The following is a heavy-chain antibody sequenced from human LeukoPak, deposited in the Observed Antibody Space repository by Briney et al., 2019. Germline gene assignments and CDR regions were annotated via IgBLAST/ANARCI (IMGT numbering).Heavy chain of an antibody. J-gene: IGHJ6*02. CDR2: FYSGGST. V-gene: IGHV3-53*01. Sequence: GGSMIFCWAASGIFASCNFMSWGRLAAGGGEGWVLIFYSGGSTCYADSLKGRFTISRDNSISTAYLQLSSLRAADTAVYYRAKGMAAAGTRETLYYDSGMDVWGQGTTVTVSS. CDR3: AKGMAAAGTRETLYYDSGMDV. D-gene: IGHD6-13*01. CDR1: GIFASCNF.